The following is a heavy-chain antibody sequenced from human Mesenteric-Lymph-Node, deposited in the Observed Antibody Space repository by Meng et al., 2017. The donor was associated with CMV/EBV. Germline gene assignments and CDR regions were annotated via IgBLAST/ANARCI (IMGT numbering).Heavy chain of an antibody. J-gene: IGHJ4*02. CDR1: GFTFSRYS. CDR3: ARTLRFLEWYYDS. Sequence: GESLKISCAASGFTFSRYSMSWVRQAPGKGLEWVSSISSSSSYMYYADSVKGRFTISRDNAKNSLYLQMNSLRAEDTAVYYCARTLRFLEWYYDSWGQGTLVTVSS. CDR2: ISSSSSYM. V-gene: IGHV3-21*01. D-gene: IGHD3-3*01.